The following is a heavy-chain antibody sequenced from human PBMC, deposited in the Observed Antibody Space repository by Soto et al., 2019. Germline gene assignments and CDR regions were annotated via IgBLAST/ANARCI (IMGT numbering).Heavy chain of an antibody. CDR2: IKSRSNNYAT. CDR3: TRLPNWNFRFDP. D-gene: IGHD1-7*01. V-gene: IGHV3-73*01. CDR1: GFTFSVSA. Sequence: GGSLRLSCAASGFTFSVSAMHWVRQASGKGLEWVGRIKSRSNNYATAYAASVKGRFTISRDDSKNTAYLQMNSLKTEDTAVYYCTRLPNWNFRFDPWGQGTLVTVSS. J-gene: IGHJ5*02.